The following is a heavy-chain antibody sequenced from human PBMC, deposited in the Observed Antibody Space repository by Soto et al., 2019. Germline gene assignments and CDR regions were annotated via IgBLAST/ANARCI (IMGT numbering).Heavy chain of an antibody. Sequence: GGSLRLSCAASGFTFSSYAMSWVRQAPGKGLEWVSAISGSGGSTYYADSVKGRFTISRDNSKTTLYLQMNRLRAEDTAVSYCATDSDYGDQTHYYYYYIDVWGKGTTVTVSS. CDR3: ATDSDYGDQTHYYYYYIDV. D-gene: IGHD4-17*01. V-gene: IGHV3-23*01. CDR1: GFTFSSYA. CDR2: ISGSGGST. J-gene: IGHJ6*03.